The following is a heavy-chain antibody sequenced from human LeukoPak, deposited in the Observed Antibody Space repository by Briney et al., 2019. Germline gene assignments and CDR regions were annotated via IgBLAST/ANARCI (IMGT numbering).Heavy chain of an antibody. CDR2: IIPILGIA. J-gene: IGHJ3*02. CDR3: ARGGNCSSTSCYASRAFDI. V-gene: IGHV1-69*04. CDR1: GGTFSSYA. Sequence: SVKVSCKASGGTFSSYAISWVRQAPGQGLEWMGRIIPILGIANYAQKFQGRVTITADKSTSTAYMELSSLRSEDTAVYYCARGGNCSSTSCYASRAFDIWGQGTMVTVSS. D-gene: IGHD2-2*01.